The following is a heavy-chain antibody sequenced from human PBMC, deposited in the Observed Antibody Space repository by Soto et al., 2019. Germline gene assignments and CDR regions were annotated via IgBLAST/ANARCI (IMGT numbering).Heavy chain of an antibody. V-gene: IGHV4-59*08. CDR1: GGPISSYY. CDR2: IYYSGST. CDR3: ARHAGYCSGGRCYGWFDP. D-gene: IGHD2-15*01. Sequence: QVQLQESGPGLVKPSETLSLTCTVSGGPISSYYWSWIRQPPGKGLECIGYIYYSGSTNYNPSLTSRVTISVDTSKTQFSLKLSSVTAADTAVYYCARHAGYCSGGRCYGWFDPWGQGTLVTVSS. J-gene: IGHJ5*02.